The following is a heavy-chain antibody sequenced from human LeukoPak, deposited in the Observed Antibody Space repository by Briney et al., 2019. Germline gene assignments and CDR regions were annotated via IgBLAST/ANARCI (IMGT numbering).Heavy chain of an antibody. V-gene: IGHV1-18*01. CDR3: ARGSDYYTPSGAHYYYMDV. D-gene: IGHD3-10*01. CDR1: GYTFTSYG. Sequence: GASVKVSCKASGYTFTSYGISWVRQAPGQGLEWMGCTSAYNGQTNYAQKFQARVTMTTDTSTTTAYMELRNLRSDDTAVYYCARGSDYYTPSGAHYYYMDVWGKGTTVTVSS. CDR2: TSAYNGQT. J-gene: IGHJ6*03.